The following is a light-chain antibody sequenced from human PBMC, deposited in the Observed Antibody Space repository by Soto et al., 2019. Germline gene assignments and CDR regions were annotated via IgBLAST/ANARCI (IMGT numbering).Light chain of an antibody. V-gene: IGKV1-5*03. Sequence: DIQITQSPSTLSASVGDRVTITCRASQSISIWLAWYQQKPGKAPNLLIYRASTLQSGVPSRFSGSGSGTEFTLTISSLQPDDFATYYCQQYDSHSTFGQGTKVEIK. CDR3: QQYDSHST. CDR2: RAS. CDR1: QSISIW. J-gene: IGKJ1*01.